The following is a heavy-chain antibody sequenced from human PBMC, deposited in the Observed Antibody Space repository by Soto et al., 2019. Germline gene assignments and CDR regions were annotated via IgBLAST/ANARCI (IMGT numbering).Heavy chain of an antibody. V-gene: IGHV3-23*01. Sequence: GGSLRLSYAASGFTFSSYAMSWVRQAPGKGLEWVSAISGSGGSTYYADSVKGRFTISRDNSKNTLYLQMNSLRAEDTAVYYCAKDVGLTGSYLDYWGQGTLVTVSS. D-gene: IGHD1-26*01. CDR2: ISGSGGST. J-gene: IGHJ4*02. CDR1: GFTFSSYA. CDR3: AKDVGLTGSYLDY.